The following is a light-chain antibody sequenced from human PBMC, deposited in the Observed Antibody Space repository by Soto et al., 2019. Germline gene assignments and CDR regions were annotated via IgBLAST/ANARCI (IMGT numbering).Light chain of an antibody. CDR3: QHYDSSPYT. CDR1: ESVSSSY. V-gene: IGKV3-20*01. J-gene: IGKJ2*01. CDR2: GAS. Sequence: EIVLTQSPGTLSLSPGERATLSCRASESVSSSYLAWYQQKPGQAPRLLIFGASSRATGTPDRFSGSGSGTDFTLTISRLEPEDFAVYYCQHYDSSPYTFGQGTKLEIK.